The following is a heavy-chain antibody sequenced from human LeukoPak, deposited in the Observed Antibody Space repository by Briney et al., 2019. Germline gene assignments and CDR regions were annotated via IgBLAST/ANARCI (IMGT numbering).Heavy chain of an antibody. V-gene: IGHV3-7*01. Sequence: PGGSLRLSCAASGFTFSSYWMSWVRQAPGKGLECVANIKEDGSEKYYVDSVKGRFTISRDNAENSLFLQMNSLRAEDTAVYYCGRGHYGDYAWGQGTLVTVSS. CDR3: GRGHYGDYA. CDR2: IKEDGSEK. CDR1: GFTFSSYW. D-gene: IGHD4-17*01. J-gene: IGHJ5*02.